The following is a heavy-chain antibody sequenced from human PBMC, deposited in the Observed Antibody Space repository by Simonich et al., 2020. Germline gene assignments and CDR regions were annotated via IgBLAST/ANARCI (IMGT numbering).Heavy chain of an antibody. J-gene: IGHJ3*02. CDR2: IYYSRRT. V-gene: IGHV4-39*01. D-gene: IGHD6-13*01. CDR1: GGSISSSSYY. Sequence: QLQLQESGPGLVKPSETLSLTCTVSGGSISSSSYYWGWIRQPPGKGLEWIGSIYYSRRTYYNPSLKSRVTISVDTSRNQFSLKLSSVTAEDTAVYYCARHAGFAFDIWGQGTMVTVSS. CDR3: ARHAGFAFDI.